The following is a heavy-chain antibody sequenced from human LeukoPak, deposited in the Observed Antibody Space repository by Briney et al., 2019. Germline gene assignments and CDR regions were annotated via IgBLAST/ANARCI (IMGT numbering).Heavy chain of an antibody. J-gene: IGHJ3*02. Sequence: SETLSLTCTVSGGSISSYYWSWIRQPPGKGLEWIWYIYYSGSTNYNPSLKSRVTISVDRSKNQFSLKLSSVTAADTAVYYCARGLTVTTKSGAFDIWGQGTMVTVSS. CDR2: IYYSGST. CDR1: GGSISSYY. D-gene: IGHD4-17*01. CDR3: ARGLTVTTKSGAFDI. V-gene: IGHV4-59*12.